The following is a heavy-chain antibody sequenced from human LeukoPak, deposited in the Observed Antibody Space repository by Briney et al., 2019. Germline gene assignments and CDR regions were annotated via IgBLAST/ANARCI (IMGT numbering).Heavy chain of an antibody. CDR1: GFTFSSYA. CDR2: ISYDGSNK. D-gene: IGHD3-16*01. J-gene: IGHJ4*02. V-gene: IGHV3-30-3*01. CDR3: ARVPPWQLLGGFDY. Sequence: GVSLRLSCAASGFTFSSYAMHWVRQAPGKGLEWVAVISYDGSNKYYADSVKGRFTISRDNSKNTLYLQMNSLRAEDTAVYYCARVPPWQLLGGFDYWGQGTLVTVSS.